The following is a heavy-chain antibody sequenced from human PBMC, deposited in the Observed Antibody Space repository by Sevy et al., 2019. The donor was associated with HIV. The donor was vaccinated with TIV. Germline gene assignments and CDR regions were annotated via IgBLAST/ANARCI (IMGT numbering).Heavy chain of an antibody. V-gene: IGHV3-23*01. J-gene: IGHJ4*02. CDR2: ISGSSYST. Sequence: GGSLRLSCAASGFNFNTFAMSWVRQAPGKGLEWVSAISGSSYSTYYANSVKGRFTISRDNSKNTLYLQMNSLRAEDTAVYYCVKEGEGSNYDNCGSFGLWGQGTLVTVSS. CDR3: VKEGEGSNYDNCGSFGL. CDR1: GFNFNTFA. D-gene: IGHD3-22*01.